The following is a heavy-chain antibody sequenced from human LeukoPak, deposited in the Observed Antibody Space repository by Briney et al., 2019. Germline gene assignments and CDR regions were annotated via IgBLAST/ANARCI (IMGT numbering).Heavy chain of an antibody. V-gene: IGHV3-23*01. CDR2: ISGSGGST. CDR1: GFTFSSYA. CDR3: AKSLLDYSYYFFGMDV. Sequence: PGGSLRLSCAASGFTFSSYAMSWVRQAPGKGLEWVSAISGSGGSTYYADSVKGRFTISRDNSKNTLYLQMNSLRAEDTAVYYCAKSLLDYSYYFFGMDVWGHGTTVTVSS. J-gene: IGHJ6*02. D-gene: IGHD3-16*02.